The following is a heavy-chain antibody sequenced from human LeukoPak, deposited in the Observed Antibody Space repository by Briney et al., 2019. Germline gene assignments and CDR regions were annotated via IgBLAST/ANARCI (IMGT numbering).Heavy chain of an antibody. J-gene: IGHJ5*02. Sequence: PGGTLRLSCAASGFIFSSYSMNWVRQAPGKGLEWVSSISTSSGYKYYADSVKGRFTISRDNSKNSLYLQMNSLRAEDTAVYYCARDRAVAGLSHSEHGFDPWGQGTLVTVSS. CDR3: ARDRAVAGLSHSEHGFDP. CDR1: GFIFSSYS. D-gene: IGHD6-19*01. CDR2: ISTSSGYK. V-gene: IGHV3-21*01.